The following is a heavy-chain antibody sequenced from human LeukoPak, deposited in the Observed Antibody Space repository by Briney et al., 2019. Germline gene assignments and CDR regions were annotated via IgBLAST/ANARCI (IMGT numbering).Heavy chain of an antibody. Sequence: VGSLRLSCAASGLTVSNVWMSWVRQAPGKGVEWGGRIKSKIDGGTTDYAASVKGRFIISRDDLKNTLYLQMNSLQIEDTAVYYCRYYDFWRDYYAHFDKWGQGTLVTVSS. D-gene: IGHD3-3*01. CDR3: RYYDFWRDYYAHFDK. CDR2: IKSKIDGGTT. J-gene: IGHJ4*02. V-gene: IGHV3-15*01. CDR1: GLTVSNVW.